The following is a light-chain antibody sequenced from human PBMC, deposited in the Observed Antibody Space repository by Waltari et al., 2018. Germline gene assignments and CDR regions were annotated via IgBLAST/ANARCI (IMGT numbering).Light chain of an antibody. CDR1: QSVSTF. Sequence: EIVLTQSPATLSLSPGDRATLSCRASQSVSTFLAWYQQKPGQAPRLLIYHAAKRATGIPARFSGRGSGTHFTLTTSDLEPEDFAVYYCQQRANWPPLTFGGGTRVEIK. J-gene: IGKJ4*01. CDR2: HAA. V-gene: IGKV3-11*01. CDR3: QQRANWPPLT.